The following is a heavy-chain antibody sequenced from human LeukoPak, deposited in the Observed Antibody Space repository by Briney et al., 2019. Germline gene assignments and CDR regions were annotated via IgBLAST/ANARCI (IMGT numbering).Heavy chain of an antibody. CDR2: IYTRGST. CDR1: GDSISSYY. D-gene: IGHD2-2*01. V-gene: IGHV4-4*07. J-gene: IGHJ6*02. CDR3: ARGGGIVVPAVIMDV. Sequence: PSETLSLTCTVSGDSISSYYGSWIRQPAGKGLEWIGRIYTRGSTYYNLSLKSRVTMSVDTSKNQFSLTLTSVTAADTAVYYCARGGGIVVPAVIMDVWGQGTTVTVSS.